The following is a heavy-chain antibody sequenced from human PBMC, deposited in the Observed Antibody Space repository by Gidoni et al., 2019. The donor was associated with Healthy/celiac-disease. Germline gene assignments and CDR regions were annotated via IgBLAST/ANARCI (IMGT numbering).Heavy chain of an antibody. J-gene: IGHJ5*02. D-gene: IGHD3-10*01. CDR1: GFTFAAYA. Sequence: EVQLVESGGGLVQPGRSLSLSCAASGFTFAAYAMHWVRQAPGKGLEWVSGISWNSGSIGYADSVKGRFTISRDNAKNSLYLQMNSLRAEDTALYYCAKAHGSGSYYNPVDPWGQGTLVTVSS. CDR2: ISWNSGSI. CDR3: AKAHGSGSYYNPVDP. V-gene: IGHV3-9*01.